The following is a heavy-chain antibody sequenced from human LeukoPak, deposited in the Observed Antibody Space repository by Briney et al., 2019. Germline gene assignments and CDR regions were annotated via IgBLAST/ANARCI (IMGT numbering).Heavy chain of an antibody. J-gene: IGHJ4*02. CDR2: INPDSGDT. D-gene: IGHD4-17*01. V-gene: IGHV1-2*02. Sequence: ASVKVSCKASGYTFTGYYMHWVRQAPGRGLEWMGWINPDSGDTNYAQTFQGRVTATRDTSIRTVYLELSRLRSDDTAVYYCARDPSTVTTRHLDYWGQGTLVTVSS. CDR3: ARDPSTVTTRHLDY. CDR1: GYTFTGYY.